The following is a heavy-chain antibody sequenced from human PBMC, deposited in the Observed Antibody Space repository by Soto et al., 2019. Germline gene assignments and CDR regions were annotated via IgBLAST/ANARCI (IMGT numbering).Heavy chain of an antibody. CDR2: ISPYNGNT. D-gene: IGHD1-26*01. V-gene: IGHV1-18*01. CDR1: GYTFTSYD. CDR3: ARDAAVGLFDY. Sequence: QVQLVQSGAEVKKPGASVKVSCKASGYTFTSYDISWVRQAPGQGLEWMGWISPYNGNTNYAQKLQGRVTMTTDTPTSSAYMELRSLRSDATAVYYCARDAAVGLFDYWGQGTLVTVSS. J-gene: IGHJ4*02.